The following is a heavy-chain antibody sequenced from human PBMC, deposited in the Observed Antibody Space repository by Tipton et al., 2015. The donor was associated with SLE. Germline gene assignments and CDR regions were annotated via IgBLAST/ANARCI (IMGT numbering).Heavy chain of an antibody. CDR2: IYTSGNT. J-gene: IGHJ6*02. Sequence: TLSLTCTVSGGSVSSGSYYWSWIRQPAGKGLEWIGHIYTSGNTYYSPSLKSRVTISVDTSKNQFSLKLTSMTAADTAVYYCARSELLAATYYYHGLDVWGQGTTVTVSS. CDR1: GGSVSSGSYY. CDR3: ARSELLAATYYYHGLDV. D-gene: IGHD2-15*01. V-gene: IGHV4-61*09.